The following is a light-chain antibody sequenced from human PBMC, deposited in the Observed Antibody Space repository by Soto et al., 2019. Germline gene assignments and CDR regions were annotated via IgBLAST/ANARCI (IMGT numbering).Light chain of an antibody. V-gene: IGLV2-14*03. Sequence: QSALTQPASVSASPGQSITISCTGTSSDVGAYNYVSWYQQHPGKAPKLMIFDVDNRPSGVSSRFSGSKSGNTASLTISGLQAEDEADYYCSSYTTRTTLAFGGGTKLTVL. CDR3: SSYTTRTTLA. CDR2: DVD. J-gene: IGLJ2*01. CDR1: SSDVGAYNY.